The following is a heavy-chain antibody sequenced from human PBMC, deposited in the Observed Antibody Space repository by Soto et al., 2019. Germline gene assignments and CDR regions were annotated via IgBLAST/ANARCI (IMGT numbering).Heavy chain of an antibody. V-gene: IGHV3-23*01. CDR2: ISGSGGST. CDR3: AKEGRSWSFDY. Sequence: GGSLRLSCAASGITFSSYAMNWVRQAPGKGLEWVSAISGSGGSTYYADSVKGRFTISRDNSKNTLYLQMSSLRAEDTAVYYCAKEGRSWSFDYWGQGTLVTVSS. J-gene: IGHJ4*02. CDR1: GITFSSYA. D-gene: IGHD6-19*01.